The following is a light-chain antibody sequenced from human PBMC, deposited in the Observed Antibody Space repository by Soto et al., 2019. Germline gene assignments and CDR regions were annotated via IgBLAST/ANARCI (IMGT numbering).Light chain of an antibody. Sequence: QSVLTQSRSVSGSPGQSVTISCTGTSSDVGGYNYVSWYQHHPGKAPKLMIYDVSKRPSGVPDRFSGSKSGNTASLTISGLQAEDEADYYCCSYAGSYTFVFATGTKVT. J-gene: IGLJ1*01. CDR1: SSDVGGYNY. CDR3: CSYAGSYTFV. V-gene: IGLV2-11*01. CDR2: DVS.